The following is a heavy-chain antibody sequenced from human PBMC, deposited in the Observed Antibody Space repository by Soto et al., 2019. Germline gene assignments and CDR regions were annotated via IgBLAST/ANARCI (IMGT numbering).Heavy chain of an antibody. Sequence: QLQLQESGPGLVKPSETLSLTCTVSGGSISSSSYYWGWIRQPPGKGLEWIGSIYYSGSTYYNPSLXXRXXXXXXXXXXXXXXXXXXXXXXXXXXXXXXXXGSFDYWGQGTLVTVSS. V-gene: IGHV4-39*01. J-gene: IGHJ4*02. CDR2: IYYSGST. CDR3: XXXGSFDY. CDR1: GGSISSSSYY.